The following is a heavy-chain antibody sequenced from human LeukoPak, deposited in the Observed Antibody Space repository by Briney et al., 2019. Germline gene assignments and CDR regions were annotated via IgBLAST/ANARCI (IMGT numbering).Heavy chain of an antibody. D-gene: IGHD6-19*01. J-gene: IGHJ6*03. V-gene: IGHV4-59*01. CDR2: IHYSGST. CDR1: GGSISSYY. Sequence: SETLSLTCTVSGGSISSYYWGWIRQPPGKGLEWIGYIHYSGSTNYNPSLKSRVTISVDTSNNQFSLKVRSVTAADTAVYYCARFSGVPVAGTSYYYYYMAVWGKGTTVTVS. CDR3: ARFSGVPVAGTSYYYYYMAV.